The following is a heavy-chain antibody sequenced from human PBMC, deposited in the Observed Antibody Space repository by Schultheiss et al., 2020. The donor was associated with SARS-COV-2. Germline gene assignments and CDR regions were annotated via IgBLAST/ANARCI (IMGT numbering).Heavy chain of an antibody. Sequence: SETLSLTCTVSGGSISSYYWSWIRQPPGKGLEWIGYIYYSGSTNYNPSLKSRVTISVDTSKNQFSLKLSSVTAADTAVYYCASLGGGSSSHYYYYYMDVWGKGTTVTVSS. D-gene: IGHD6-6*01. CDR1: GGSISSYY. CDR2: IYYSGST. V-gene: IGHV4-59*08. CDR3: ASLGGGSSSHYYYYYMDV. J-gene: IGHJ6*03.